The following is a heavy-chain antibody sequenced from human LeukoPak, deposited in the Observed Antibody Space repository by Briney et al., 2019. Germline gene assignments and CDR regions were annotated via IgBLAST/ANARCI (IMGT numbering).Heavy chain of an antibody. CDR2: INPNSGDT. D-gene: IGHD2-2*01. CDR3: ARDYCSSTSCLFDY. Sequence: VASVKVSCKASGYTFTAYHMHWVRQAPGQGLEWMGRINPNSGDTNYAQKFQGRVTMTRDTSISTAYMELSRLRSDDTAVYYCARDYCSSTSCLFDYWGQGTLVSVSS. V-gene: IGHV1-2*06. J-gene: IGHJ4*02. CDR1: GYTFTAYH.